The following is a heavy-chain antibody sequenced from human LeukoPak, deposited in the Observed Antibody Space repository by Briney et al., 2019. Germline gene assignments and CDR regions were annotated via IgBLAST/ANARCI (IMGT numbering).Heavy chain of an antibody. CDR3: ARMVLVRGVIITYYYYYGMDV. CDR2: MNPNSGNT. V-gene: IGHV1-8*01. D-gene: IGHD3-10*01. CDR1: GYTFTSYD. J-gene: IGHJ6*02. Sequence: ASVKVSCKASGYTFTSYDIHWVRQATGQGLEWMGWMNPNSGNTGYAQKFQGRVTMTRNTSISTAYMELSSLRSEDTAVYYCARMVLVRGVIITYYYYYGMDVWGQGTTVTVSS.